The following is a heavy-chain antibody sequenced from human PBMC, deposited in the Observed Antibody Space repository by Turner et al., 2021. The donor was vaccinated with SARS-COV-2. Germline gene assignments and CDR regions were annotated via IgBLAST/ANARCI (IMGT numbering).Heavy chain of an antibody. Sequence: QLQLQESGPGLVKPSETLSLTCTVSGGPISSSSYYWGWIRQPPGKGLEWIGSIYYSGSTNYNPSLKRRVTISVDTAKNQFSLKLSSVTAADTAVYYCAGEVVVLTTTHYGMDVWGQGTTVTVSS. J-gene: IGHJ6*02. V-gene: IGHV4-39*01. CDR3: AGEVVVLTTTHYGMDV. CDR1: GGPISSSSYY. CDR2: IYYSGST. D-gene: IGHD1-26*01.